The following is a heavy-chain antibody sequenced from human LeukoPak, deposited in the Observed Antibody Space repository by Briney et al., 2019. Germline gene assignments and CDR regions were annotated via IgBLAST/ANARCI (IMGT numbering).Heavy chain of an antibody. CDR2: ISYDGSNK. V-gene: IGHV3-30*04. CDR3: ASLSTPIAAAGKNWFDP. J-gene: IGHJ5*02. CDR1: GFTFSSYA. D-gene: IGHD6-13*01. Sequence: GGSLRLSCAASGFTFSSYAMHWVRQAPGKGLEWVAVISYDGSNKYYADSVKGRFTISRDNSKNTLYLQVNSLRAEDTAVYYCASLSTPIAAAGKNWFDPWGQGTLVTVSS.